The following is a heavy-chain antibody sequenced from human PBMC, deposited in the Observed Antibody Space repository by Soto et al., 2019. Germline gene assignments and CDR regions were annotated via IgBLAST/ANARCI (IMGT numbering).Heavy chain of an antibody. V-gene: IGHV4-59*12. CDR3: AAYYGSPLAVY. D-gene: IGHD3-10*01. Sequence: SETLSLTCTVSGGSISSYYWSWIRQPPGKGLEWIGYIYYSGSTNYNPSLRSRVTISVDTSKNQFSLKLGSVTAADTAVYYCAAYYGSPLAVYWGQGTLVTVSS. CDR2: IYYSGST. J-gene: IGHJ4*02. CDR1: GGSISSYY.